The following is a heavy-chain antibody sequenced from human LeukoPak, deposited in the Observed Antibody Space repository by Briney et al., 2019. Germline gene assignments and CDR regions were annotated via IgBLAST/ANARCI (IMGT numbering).Heavy chain of an antibody. Sequence: PGGCLRLSYAASGFTFSSYAMHWVRQAPGKGLEWVAVISYDGSNKYYADSVKGRFTISRDNSKNTLYLQMNSLRAEDTAVYYCARGWIQLWLLVYWGQGTLVTVSS. CDR1: GFTFSSYA. D-gene: IGHD5-18*01. J-gene: IGHJ4*02. CDR3: ARGWIQLWLLVY. V-gene: IGHV3-30-3*01. CDR2: ISYDGSNK.